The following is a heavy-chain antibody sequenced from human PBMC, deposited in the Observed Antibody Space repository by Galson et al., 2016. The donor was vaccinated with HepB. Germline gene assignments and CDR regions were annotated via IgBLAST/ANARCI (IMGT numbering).Heavy chain of an antibody. Sequence: SCKAPGGTFSRHGLSWVRQAPGQGLEWMGGIIPIFATSNYAQKFQGRITLSADASTTTAYMELSSLTSEDTAVYYCAREGGYSGYDRVFDYWGQGTLVTVSS. V-gene: IGHV1-69*01. CDR2: IIPIFATS. D-gene: IGHD5-12*01. CDR3: AREGGYSGYDRVFDY. J-gene: IGHJ4*02. CDR1: GGTFSRHG.